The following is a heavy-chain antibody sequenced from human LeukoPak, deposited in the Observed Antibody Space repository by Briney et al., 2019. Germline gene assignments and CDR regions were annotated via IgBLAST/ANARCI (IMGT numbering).Heavy chain of an antibody. V-gene: IGHV3-30*03. D-gene: IGHD2-15*01. CDR2: ISYDGSNK. CDR3: AQQVGYCSSGSCYFTY. J-gene: IGHJ1*01. CDR1: GFTFSSYG. Sequence: GGSLRLSCAASGFTFSSYGMHWVRQAPGKGLEWVAVISYDGSNKYYADSVKGRFTISRDKSKNTLSLQMNSLRAEDTAVYYCAQQVGYCSSGSCYFTYWGQGTLVTVSS.